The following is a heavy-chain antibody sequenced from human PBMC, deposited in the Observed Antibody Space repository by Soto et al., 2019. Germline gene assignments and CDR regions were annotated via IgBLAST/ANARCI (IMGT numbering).Heavy chain of an antibody. CDR1: GGSISSGGYY. Sequence: SETLSLTCTVSGGSISSGGYYWSWIRQHPGKGLEWIGYIYYSGSTYYNPSLKSRVTISVDTSKNQFSLKLGSVTAADTAVYYCARGVKLGYCSSTSCYKWVYYYYYMDVWGKGTTVTVSS. CDR2: IYYSGST. V-gene: IGHV4-31*03. CDR3: ARGVKLGYCSSTSCYKWVYYYYYMDV. J-gene: IGHJ6*03. D-gene: IGHD2-2*02.